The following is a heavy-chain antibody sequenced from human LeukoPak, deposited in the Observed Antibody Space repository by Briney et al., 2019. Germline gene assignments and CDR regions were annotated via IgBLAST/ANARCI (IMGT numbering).Heavy chain of an antibody. J-gene: IGHJ5*02. CDR1: GYTFTGYY. V-gene: IGHV1-2*02. D-gene: IGHD3-10*01. CDR3: AREGGYSYYYGSGSSPFDP. Sequence: GASVKVSCKASGYTFTGYYMHWVRQAPGQGLEWMGWINPNSGGTNYAQKFQGRVTMTRDTSISTAYMELSRLRSDDTAVYYCAREGGYSYYYGSGSSPFDPWGQGTLVTVSS. CDR2: INPNSGGT.